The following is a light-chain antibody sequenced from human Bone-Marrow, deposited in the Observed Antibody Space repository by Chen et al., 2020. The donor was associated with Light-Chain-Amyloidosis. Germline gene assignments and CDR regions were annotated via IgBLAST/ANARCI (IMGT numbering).Light chain of an antibody. J-gene: IGLJ2*01. CDR3: SSYTTASAPLI. CDR1: SSDIGGYNY. CDR2: DVT. Sequence: HSALTQPASVSGSPGQSITISCTGTSSDIGGYNYVFWYQQHPGRAPKLMIYDVTNRPSGVSNRFSGSKSGNPASLTISGLQAEDEADYYCSSYTTASAPLIFGGGTKLTVL. V-gene: IGLV2-14*03.